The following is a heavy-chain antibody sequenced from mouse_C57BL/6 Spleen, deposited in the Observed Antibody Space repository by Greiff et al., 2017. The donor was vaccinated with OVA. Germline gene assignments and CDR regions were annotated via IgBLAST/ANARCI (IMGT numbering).Heavy chain of an antibody. CDR2: IDPSDSYT. CDR1: GYTFTSYW. Sequence: QVQLQQPGAELVRPGTSVKLSCKASGYTFTSYWMHWVKQRPGQGLEWIGVIDPSDSYTNYNQKFKGKATLTVDTSSSTAYMQLSSLTSEDSAVYYCARRDGSSYFDVWGTGTTVTVSS. D-gene: IGHD1-1*01. J-gene: IGHJ1*03. V-gene: IGHV1-59*01. CDR3: ARRDGSSYFDV.